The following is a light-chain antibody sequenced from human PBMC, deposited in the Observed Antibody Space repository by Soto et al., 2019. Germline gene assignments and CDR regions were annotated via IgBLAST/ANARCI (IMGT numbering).Light chain of an antibody. V-gene: IGKV3-20*01. CDR3: QQSGSSPPT. CDR2: GAS. CDR1: QSISSSD. Sequence: EIVLTQSPGTLSLSPGETASLSCRASQSISSSDLAWYQQKPGQAPRLLVYGASDRATAIPARFTGSGSGTHFTLTISRLDPEDFAVYYCQQSGSSPPTFGGGTKVEIK. J-gene: IGKJ4*01.